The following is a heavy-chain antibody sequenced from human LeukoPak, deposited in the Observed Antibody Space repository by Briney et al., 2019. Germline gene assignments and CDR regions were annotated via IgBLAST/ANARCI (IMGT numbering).Heavy chain of an antibody. CDR3: ARDKEQLWFLNYYYYMDV. D-gene: IGHD5-18*01. V-gene: IGHV3-49*04. CDR1: GFTFGDYA. J-gene: IGHJ6*03. CDR2: IRSKAYGGTT. Sequence: PGGSLRLSCTASGFTFGDYAMSWVRQAPGKGLEWVGFIRSKAYGGTTEYAASVKGRFTISRDDSKSIAYLQMNSLKTEDTAVYYCARDKEQLWFLNYYYYMDVWGKGTTVTVSS.